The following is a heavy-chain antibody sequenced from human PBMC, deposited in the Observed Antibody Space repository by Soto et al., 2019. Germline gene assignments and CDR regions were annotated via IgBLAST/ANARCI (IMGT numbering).Heavy chain of an antibody. Sequence: GGSLRLSCAASGFTFSSYAMSWVRQAPGKGLEWVSAISGSGGSTYYADSVKGRFTISRDNSKNTLYLQMNSQRAEDTAVYYCAKDRLLSYYGSGSYPPDYDYWGQGTLVTVSS. J-gene: IGHJ4*02. V-gene: IGHV3-23*01. D-gene: IGHD3-10*01. CDR3: AKDRLLSYYGSGSYPPDYDY. CDR1: GFTFSSYA. CDR2: ISGSGGST.